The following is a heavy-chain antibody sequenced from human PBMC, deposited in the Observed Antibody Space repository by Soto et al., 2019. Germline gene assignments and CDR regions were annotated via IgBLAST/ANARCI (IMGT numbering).Heavy chain of an antibody. CDR3: ARDFAGRGRSWSFDP. CDR2: IYYSGST. Sequence: QVQLQESGPGLVKPSETLSLTCTVSGGSISSYYWSWIRQPPGKGLEWIGYIYYSGSTNYNPSLKSRATLSVDTSKNPFSLKLSSVTAADTAVYYCARDFAGRGRSWSFDPWGQGTLVTVSS. V-gene: IGHV4-59*01. J-gene: IGHJ5*02. D-gene: IGHD6-13*01. CDR1: GGSISSYY.